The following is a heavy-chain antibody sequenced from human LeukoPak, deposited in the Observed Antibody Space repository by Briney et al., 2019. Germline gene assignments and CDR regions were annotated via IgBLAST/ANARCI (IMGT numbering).Heavy chain of an antibody. Sequence: GGPLRLSCAASGFTFSSYGMHWVHQAPGKGLEWVAFIRYDGSNKYYADSVKGRFTISRDNSKNTLYLQMNSLRAEDTAVYYCAKRGQHSSSWATDYWGQGTLVTVSS. V-gene: IGHV3-30*02. CDR1: GFTFSSYG. D-gene: IGHD6-6*01. CDR2: IRYDGSNK. CDR3: AKRGQHSSSWATDY. J-gene: IGHJ4*02.